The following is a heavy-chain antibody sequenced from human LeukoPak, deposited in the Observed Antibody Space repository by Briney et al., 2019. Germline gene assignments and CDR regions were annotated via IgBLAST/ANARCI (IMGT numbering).Heavy chain of an antibody. CDR3: ARVYSSSWYSGYLYMDV. CDR2: ISYRSSDI. V-gene: IGHV3-21*01. Sequence: GGSLRLSCAASGFTLSSYNMKWVRQAPGKGLEWVSSISYRSSDIEYADSVKGRFTISRDNAKQSVYLQMSRLRAEDTAVYYCARVYSSSWYSGYLYMDVWGKGTTVTVSS. CDR1: GFTLSSYN. D-gene: IGHD6-13*01. J-gene: IGHJ6*03.